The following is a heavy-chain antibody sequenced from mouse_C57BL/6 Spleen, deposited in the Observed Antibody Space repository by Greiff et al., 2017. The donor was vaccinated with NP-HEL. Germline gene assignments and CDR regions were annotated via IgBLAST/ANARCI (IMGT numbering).Heavy chain of an antibody. CDR1: GYSFTDSN. V-gene: IGHV1-39*01. J-gene: IGHJ2*01. CDR3: ARGTRVTAD. Sequence: LVESGPELVKPGASVKISCKASGYSFTDSNMNWVKQRHGKSLEWIGVINHNYGTTSYTQKFKGKATLTVDQSSSTAYMQLNSLTSEDSAVYYCARGTRVTADWGQGTTLTVSS. D-gene: IGHD2-2*01. CDR2: INHNYGTT.